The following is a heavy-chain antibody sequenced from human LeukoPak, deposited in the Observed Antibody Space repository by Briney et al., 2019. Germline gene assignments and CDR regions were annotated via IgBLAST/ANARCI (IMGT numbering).Heavy chain of an antibody. Sequence: PSETLSLTCAVYGGSFSGYYWSWIRQPPGKGLEWIGEVNHSGSTNYNPSLKSRVTISVDTSKNQFSLKLSSVTAADTAVYYCARRNRITAAGNSPKEQYFHHWGQGTLVTVSS. CDR2: VNHSGST. V-gene: IGHV4-34*01. J-gene: IGHJ1*01. CDR1: GGSFSGYY. D-gene: IGHD6-13*01. CDR3: ARRNRITAAGNSPKEQYFHH.